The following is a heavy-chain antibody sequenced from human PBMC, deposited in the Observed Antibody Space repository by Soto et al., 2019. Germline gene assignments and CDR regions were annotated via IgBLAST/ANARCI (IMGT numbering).Heavy chain of an antibody. D-gene: IGHD2-2*01. CDR2: ISYSGST. V-gene: IGHV4-39*01. CDR3: ARNPGCTSSSCSFYGMDV. J-gene: IGHJ6*02. Sequence: SETLSLTCTVSGGSISSSNYYWGWIRQPPGKGLEWIGTISYSGSTYYNPSLKSRVTISGDTSKNQFSLKLSSVTATDTAVYYCARNPGCTSSSCSFYGMDVWGQGTTVTVS. CDR1: GGSISSSNYY.